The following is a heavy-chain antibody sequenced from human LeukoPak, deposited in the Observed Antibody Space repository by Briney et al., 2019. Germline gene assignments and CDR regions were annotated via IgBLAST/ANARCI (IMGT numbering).Heavy chain of an antibody. J-gene: IGHJ4*02. CDR2: ISSNGDNT. Sequence: GGSLRLSCSVSGFTFSTYVMHWVRQAPGKGLEYVSAISSNGDNTYYADSVKDRFTISRDNSKNTLYLQMSSLRADDTAVYYCARGTTPGYWGQGTLVTVSS. V-gene: IGHV3-64D*06. CDR3: ARGTTPGY. CDR1: GFTFSTYV. D-gene: IGHD3-16*01.